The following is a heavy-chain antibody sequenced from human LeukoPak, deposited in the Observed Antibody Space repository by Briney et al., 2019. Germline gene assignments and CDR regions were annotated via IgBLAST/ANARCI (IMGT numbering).Heavy chain of an antibody. CDR1: GFTFSSYW. J-gene: IGHJ6*04. V-gene: IGHV3-7*03. D-gene: IGHD3-9*01. CDR2: IKQDGSEK. Sequence: GGSLRLSCAASGFTFSSYWMSWVRQAPGKGLEWVANIKQDGSEKYYVDSVKGRFTISRDNAENSLYLQMNSLRAKDTAVYYCASLYYDILTGYDYYGMDVWGKGTTVTVSS. CDR3: ASLYYDILTGYDYYGMDV.